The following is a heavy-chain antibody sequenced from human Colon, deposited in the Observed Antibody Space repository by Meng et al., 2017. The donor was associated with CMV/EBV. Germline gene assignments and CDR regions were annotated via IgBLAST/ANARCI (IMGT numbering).Heavy chain of an antibody. Sequence: FTLSGSAMHWVRQAPGKGLEWVGRIRSKANNYATTYAASVKGRFTMSRDDSKNTAYLQMSSLKTEDTAVYYCAKGSSSSWYYGMLDHWGQGTLVTVSS. V-gene: IGHV3-73*01. CDR1: FTLSGSA. D-gene: IGHD6-13*01. CDR3: AKGSSSSWYYGMLDH. CDR2: IRSKANNYAT. J-gene: IGHJ4*02.